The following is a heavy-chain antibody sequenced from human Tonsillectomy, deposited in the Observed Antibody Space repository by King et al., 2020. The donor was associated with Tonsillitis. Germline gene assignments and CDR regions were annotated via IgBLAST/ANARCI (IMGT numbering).Heavy chain of an antibody. CDR2: ISGSGGST. CDR3: AKVAGQWLVRGGYFDY. Sequence: VQLVESGGGLVQPGGSLRLSCAASGFTFSSYAMSWVRQAPGKGLEWVSAISGSGGSTYYADSVKGRFTISRDNSKNTLYLQMNSLRAEDTAVYYCAKVAGQWLVRGGYFDYWGQGTLVTVSS. D-gene: IGHD6-19*01. CDR1: GFTFSSYA. J-gene: IGHJ4*02. V-gene: IGHV3-23*04.